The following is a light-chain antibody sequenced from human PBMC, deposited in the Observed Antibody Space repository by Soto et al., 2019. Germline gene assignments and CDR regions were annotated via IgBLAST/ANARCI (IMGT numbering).Light chain of an antibody. CDR2: EVS. V-gene: IGLV2-23*02. CDR3: CSYAGSSNLV. J-gene: IGLJ1*01. CDR1: SSDVGSYNL. Sequence: QSVLTQPASVSGSPEQSITISCTGTSSDVGSYNLVSWYQQHPGKAPKLMIYEVSKRPSGVSNRFPGSKSGKTASLTISGRQAEYEADDYCCSYAGSSNLVFGTGTKLTVL.